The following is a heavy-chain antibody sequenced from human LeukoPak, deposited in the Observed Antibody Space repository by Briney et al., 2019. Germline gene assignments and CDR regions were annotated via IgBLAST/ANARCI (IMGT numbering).Heavy chain of an antibody. CDR3: AKAIPYCSSTSCYTPDAFDI. Sequence: GGSLRLSCAASGFTVSNDYMSWVRQAPGKGLEWVSLIYSGGNTYYADSVKGRFTISRDNSKNTLYLQMNSLRAEDTAVYYCAKAIPYCSSTSCYTPDAFDIWGQGTMVTVSS. D-gene: IGHD2-2*02. V-gene: IGHV3-53*01. J-gene: IGHJ3*02. CDR1: GFTVSNDY. CDR2: IYSGGNT.